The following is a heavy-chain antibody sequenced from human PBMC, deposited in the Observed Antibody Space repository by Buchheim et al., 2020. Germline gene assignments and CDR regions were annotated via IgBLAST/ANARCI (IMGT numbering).Heavy chain of an antibody. CDR3: ARHMGDYYDSSGYLDY. J-gene: IGHJ4*02. CDR2: IYYSGST. Sequence: QLPLQESGPGLVKPSETLSLICTVSGGSISSSSYYWGWIRQPPGKGLEWIGSIYYSGSTYYNPSLKSRVTISVDTSKNQFSLKLSSVTAADTAVYYCARHMGDYYDSSGYLDYWGQGTL. V-gene: IGHV4-39*01. CDR1: GGSISSSSYY. D-gene: IGHD3-22*01.